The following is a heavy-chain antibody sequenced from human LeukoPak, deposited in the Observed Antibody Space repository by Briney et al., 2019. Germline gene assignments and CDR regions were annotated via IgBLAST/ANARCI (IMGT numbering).Heavy chain of an antibody. CDR1: GFTFSSYA. J-gene: IGHJ4*02. Sequence: GGSLRLSCAASGFTFSSYAMSWVRQAPGKGLEWVSAISGGGGSTYYADSVKGRFTISRDNSKNTLYLQMNSLRAEDTAVYYCATAYSSSLQPIDYWGQGTLVTVSS. CDR2: ISGGGGST. V-gene: IGHV3-23*01. D-gene: IGHD6-13*01. CDR3: ATAYSSSLQPIDY.